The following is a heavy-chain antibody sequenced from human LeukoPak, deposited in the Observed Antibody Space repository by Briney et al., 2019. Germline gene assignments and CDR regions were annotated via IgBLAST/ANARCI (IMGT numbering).Heavy chain of an antibody. CDR3: ARDNIGRDSKYFSPGMDV. CDR1: GGSISSGSYY. Sequence: PSQTLSLTCTVSGGSISSGSYYWSWIRQPAGKGLEWIGRIYTSGSTNYNPSLKSRVTISVDTSKNQFSLKLSSVTAADTAVYYCARDNIGRDSKYFSPGMDVWGKGTTVTVSS. D-gene: IGHD4-11*01. J-gene: IGHJ6*03. CDR2: IYTSGST. V-gene: IGHV4-61*02.